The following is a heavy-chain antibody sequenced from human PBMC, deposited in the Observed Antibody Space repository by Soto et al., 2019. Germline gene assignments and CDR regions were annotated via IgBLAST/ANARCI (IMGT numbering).Heavy chain of an antibody. CDR3: ARARVPTPRFYDY. D-gene: IGHD2-2*01. V-gene: IGHV4-61*01. Sequence: SETMSLTWIADGDSISSVTYDCDWLRQHPGKGLEWMGFVYYTGSTTYNPSLKSPVTISIQPSKNPFSLKLNDVTAADSAADYCARARVPTPRFYDYWGQGSLVTVSS. J-gene: IGHJ4*02. CDR1: GDSISSVTYD. CDR2: VYYTGST.